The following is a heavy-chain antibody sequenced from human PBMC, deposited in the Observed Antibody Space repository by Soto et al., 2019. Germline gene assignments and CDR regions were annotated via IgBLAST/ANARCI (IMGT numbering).Heavy chain of an antibody. V-gene: IGHV3-23*01. J-gene: IGHJ6*02. D-gene: IGHD2-2*01. CDR1: GFTFSSYA. CDR3: ATGYCSSTRWPPYYYYYGMDV. Sequence: EVQLLESGGGLVQPGGSLRLSCAASGFTFSSYAMSWVRQAPGKGLEWVSAISGSGGSTYYADSVKGRLTISRDNSKTTRYLQINSLRAEETAVYYCATGYCSSTRWPPYYYYYGMDVWGQGITVTFSS. CDR2: ISGSGGST.